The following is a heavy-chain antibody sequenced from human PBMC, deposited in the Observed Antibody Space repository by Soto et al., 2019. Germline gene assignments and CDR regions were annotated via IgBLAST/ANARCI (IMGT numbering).Heavy chain of an antibody. V-gene: IGHV1-69*06. Sequence: QVQLVQSGAEVKKPGSSVKVSCKASGGTFSSYAISWVRQAPGQGLEWMGGIIPIFGTANYAQKFQGRVTITGKKSTTTAYMELGSRRSEDTAVFYGAGSLGGAGDNWGQGPLVTVSS. D-gene: IGHD3-16*01. CDR2: IIPIFGTA. CDR3: AGSLGGAGDN. J-gene: IGHJ4*02. CDR1: GGTFSSYA.